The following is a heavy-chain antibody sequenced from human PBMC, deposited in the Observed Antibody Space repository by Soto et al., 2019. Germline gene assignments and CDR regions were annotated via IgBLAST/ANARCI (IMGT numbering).Heavy chain of an antibody. CDR2: ISNDGSR. J-gene: IGHJ1*01. V-gene: IGHV3-74*01. Sequence: EVQLVESGGGLVQPGGSLRLSFVSSGFTFSSYWMHWVRQAPGKGLVWVSSISNDGSRIYAAPVKGRFTLSRDNAKNTLYLQMNSLSAEATAVYYCARLPNKSPQNWGQGTLVIVSP. CDR1: GFTFSSYW. CDR3: ARLPNKSPQN.